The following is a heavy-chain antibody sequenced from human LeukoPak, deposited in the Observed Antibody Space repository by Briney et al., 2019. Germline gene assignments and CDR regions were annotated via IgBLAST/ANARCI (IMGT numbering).Heavy chain of an antibody. CDR2: IKQDGSEK. CDR3: AKSQDIVVVPAAMPIGVLDY. J-gene: IGHJ4*02. Sequence: GGSLRLSCAASGFTFSSYWMSWVRQAPGKGLEWVANIKQDGSEKYYVDSVKGRFTISRDNSKNTLYLQMNSLRAEDTAVYYCAKSQDIVVVPAAMPIGVLDYWGQGTLVTVSS. D-gene: IGHD2-2*01. CDR1: GFTFSSYW. V-gene: IGHV3-7*01.